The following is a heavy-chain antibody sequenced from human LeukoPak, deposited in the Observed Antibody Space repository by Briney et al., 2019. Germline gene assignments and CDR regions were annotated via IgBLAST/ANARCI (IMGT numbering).Heavy chain of an antibody. Sequence: GGSLRLSCTASGFTFDNYAMIWVRRAPGKGLEWVANIRQDGNEKYYVDSVKGRFIISRDNAKNSLYLQINSLRAEDTAVYFCATSKLEWLFNFYYWGQGTLVTVSS. CDR1: GFTFDNYA. CDR3: ATSKLEWLFNFYY. V-gene: IGHV3-7*03. J-gene: IGHJ4*02. CDR2: IRQDGNEK. D-gene: IGHD3-3*01.